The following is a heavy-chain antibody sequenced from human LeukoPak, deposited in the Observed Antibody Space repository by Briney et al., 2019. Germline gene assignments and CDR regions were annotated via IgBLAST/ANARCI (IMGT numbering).Heavy chain of an antibody. CDR3: ARSYYYGSGSYVYYYGMDV. CDR1: GFSLSTSGMR. Sequence: SGPTLVNPTQTLTLTCTFSGFSLSTSGMRVSWIRQPPGKALEWLARIDWDDDKFYSTSLKTRLTISQDTSKNQVVLTMTNMGPVDTATYYCARSYYYGSGSYVYYYGMDVWGKGTTVTVPS. J-gene: IGHJ6*04. D-gene: IGHD3-10*01. CDR2: IDWDDDK. V-gene: IGHV2-70*04.